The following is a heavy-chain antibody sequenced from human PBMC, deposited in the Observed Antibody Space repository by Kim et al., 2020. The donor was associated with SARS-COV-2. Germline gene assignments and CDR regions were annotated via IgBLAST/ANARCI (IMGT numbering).Heavy chain of an antibody. CDR1: GFTFSSYA. CDR3: AKDRGRGLSRLYNWFDP. D-gene: IGHD3-10*01. J-gene: IGHJ5*02. V-gene: IGHV3-23*01. Sequence: GGSLRLSCTASGFTFSSYAMSWVRQAPGKGLEWVSAISGSGGSTYYADSVKGRFTISRDNSKNTLYLQMNSLRAEDTAVYYCAKDRGRGLSRLYNWFDPWGQGTLVTVSS. CDR2: ISGSGGST.